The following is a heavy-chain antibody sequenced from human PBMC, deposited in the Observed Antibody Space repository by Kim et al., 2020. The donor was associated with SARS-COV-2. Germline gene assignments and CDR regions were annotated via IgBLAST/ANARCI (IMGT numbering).Heavy chain of an antibody. D-gene: IGHD6-6*01. J-gene: IGHJ3*02. CDR1: GGSISSYY. CDR2: IYYSGST. V-gene: IGHV4-59*01. CDR3: ARDKPAEYSRLNDAFDI. Sequence: PSETLSLTCTVSGGSISSYYWSWIRQPPGKGLEWIGYIYYSGSTNYNPSLKSRVTISVDTSKNQFSLKLSSVTAADTAVYYCARDKPAEYSRLNDAFDIWGQGTMVTVSS.